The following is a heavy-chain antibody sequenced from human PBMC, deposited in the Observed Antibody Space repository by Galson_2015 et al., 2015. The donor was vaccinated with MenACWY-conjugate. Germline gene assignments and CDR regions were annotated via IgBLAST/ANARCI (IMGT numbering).Heavy chain of an antibody. V-gene: IGHV1-3*01. D-gene: IGHD3-22*01. CDR2: INAGGGKP. CDR1: GYTFITYA. CDR3: ARGPGNYYDKTYYSYYMDV. J-gene: IGHJ6*03. Sequence: SVKVSCKASGYTFITYAVNWVRQAPGQSPEWLGWINAGGGKPKYSPKFRARVTFTRDTSASTAYMELSSLTSDDSAVYYCARGPGNYYDKTYYSYYMDVWGKGTTVTVSS.